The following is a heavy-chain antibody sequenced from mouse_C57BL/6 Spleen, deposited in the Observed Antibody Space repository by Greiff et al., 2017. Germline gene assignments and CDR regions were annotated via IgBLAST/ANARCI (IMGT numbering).Heavy chain of an antibody. CDR3: ARSGLGIYYVDD. D-gene: IGHD2-1*01. V-gene: IGHV1-69*01. Sequence: QVQLQQPGAELVMPGASVKLSCKASGYTFTSYWMHWVKQRPGQGLEWIGEIDPSDSYTNYNQKFKGKSTLTVDKSSSTAYMQLSSLTSEDSAVYYCARSGLGIYYVDDWGKGTTLTVSS. CDR2: IDPSDSYT. CDR1: GYTFTSYW. J-gene: IGHJ2*01.